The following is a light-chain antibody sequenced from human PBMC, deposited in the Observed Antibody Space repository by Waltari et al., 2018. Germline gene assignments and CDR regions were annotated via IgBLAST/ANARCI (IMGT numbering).Light chain of an antibody. CDR1: QSVYNF. Sequence: LSCRASQSVYNFVGWYQQKSGQAPRLLIYDASNRAAGIPARFSGSGSGTEFTLTITSLEPEDFAIYYCQQRSNLLTFGGGTKVEIK. CDR3: QQRSNLLT. J-gene: IGKJ4*01. CDR2: DAS. V-gene: IGKV3-11*01.